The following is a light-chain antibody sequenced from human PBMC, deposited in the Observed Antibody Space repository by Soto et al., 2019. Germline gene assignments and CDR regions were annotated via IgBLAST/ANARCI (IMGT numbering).Light chain of an antibody. J-gene: IGKJ1*01. V-gene: IGKV3-20*01. CDR2: GAS. CDR1: QSVSSTS. Sequence: EIVLTQSPGILSLSPGERATLSCRASQSVSSTSLAWYQQRPGQAPRLLIYGASSRATGVPDRFSGSGSGTDFTLTISRVEPEDFAMYYCQQSVNSPETFGQGTKVEIK. CDR3: QQSVNSPET.